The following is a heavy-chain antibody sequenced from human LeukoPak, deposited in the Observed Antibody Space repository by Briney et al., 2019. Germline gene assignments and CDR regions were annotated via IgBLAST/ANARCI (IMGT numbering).Heavy chain of an antibody. CDR3: ARDLHPDIVVVPAAISWFDP. CDR2: IKQDGSEK. D-gene: IGHD2-2*01. J-gene: IGHJ5*02. CDR1: GFTFSSYW. V-gene: IGHV3-7*01. Sequence: PGGSLRLSSAASGFTFSSYWMSWVRQAPGKGLEWVANIKQDGSEKYYVDSVKGRFTISRDNAKNSLYLQMNSLRAEDTAVYYCARDLHPDIVVVPAAISWFDPWGQGTLVTVSS.